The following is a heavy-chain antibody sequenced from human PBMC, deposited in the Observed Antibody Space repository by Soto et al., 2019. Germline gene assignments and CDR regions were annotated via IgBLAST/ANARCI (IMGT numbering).Heavy chain of an antibody. CDR1: GGTFSYYA. V-gene: IGHV1-18*01. CDR2: ISAYNGNT. CDR3: ARFDYGDFYYYYGMDV. D-gene: IGHD4-17*01. Sequence: ASVKVSCKASGGTFSYYAINWVRQAPGQGLEWMGWISAYNGNTNYAQKLQGRVTMTTDTSTSTAYMELRSLRSDDTAVYYCARFDYGDFYYYYGMDVWGQGTTVTVSS. J-gene: IGHJ6*02.